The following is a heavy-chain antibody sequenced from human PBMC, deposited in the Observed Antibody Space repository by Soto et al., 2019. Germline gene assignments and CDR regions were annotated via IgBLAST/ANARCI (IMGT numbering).Heavy chain of an antibody. Sequence: KPSETLSLTCTVSGDSIGTTHSYWAWIRQSPGKGLEWIGNIHYSGSTYYMPSLRSRVTLSVDTSKNQFSLRLTSVTAEDTAVYYCARHEGNGNVWPLDYWGQGILVTAPQ. CDR1: GDSIGTTHSY. CDR2: IHYSGST. D-gene: IGHD2-8*01. CDR3: ARHEGNGNVWPLDY. V-gene: IGHV4-39*01. J-gene: IGHJ4*02.